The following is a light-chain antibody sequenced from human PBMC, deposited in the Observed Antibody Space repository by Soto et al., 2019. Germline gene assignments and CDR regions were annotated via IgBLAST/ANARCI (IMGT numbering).Light chain of an antibody. CDR3: QQYGSSPRT. CDR2: GAS. CDR1: QSVSSSY. V-gene: IGKV3-20*01. Sequence: EILLTQYPGTLSLSPVERATLSWRASQSVSSSYLAWYQQKPGQAPRLLIYGASSRATGIPDRFSGSGSGTDFTLTISRLEPEDFAVYYCQQYGSSPRTFGQGTKVDIK. J-gene: IGKJ1*01.